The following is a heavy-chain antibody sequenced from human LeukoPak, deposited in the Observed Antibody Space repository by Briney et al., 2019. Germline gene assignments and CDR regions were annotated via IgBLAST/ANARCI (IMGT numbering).Heavy chain of an antibody. CDR2: IYYSGST. Sequence: SSESLSLTCTVSGASISSYYWSWIRQPPGKGLEWIGYIYYSGSTNYNPSLRSRATISVDTSKNQFSLKLSSVTAADTAVYHCARGLGDGDYGGYFDLWGRGTLVTVSS. D-gene: IGHD4-17*01. CDR1: GASISSYY. J-gene: IGHJ2*01. V-gene: IGHV4-59*01. CDR3: ARGLGDGDYGGYFDL.